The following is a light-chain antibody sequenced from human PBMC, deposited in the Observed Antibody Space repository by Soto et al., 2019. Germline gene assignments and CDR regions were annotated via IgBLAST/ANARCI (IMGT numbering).Light chain of an antibody. J-gene: IGKJ2*01. CDR3: HEDNNCPPYT. CDR2: GAS. V-gene: IGKV3-15*01. CDR1: QSVSSN. Sequence: EIVMTQSPATLSVSPGERATLSCRASQSVSSNLAWYQQKPGQAPRLLTYGASTRATGIPARYSGSETGTEFTLTISSLPSEDLAFYDGHEDNNCPPYTVGQETKLEIK.